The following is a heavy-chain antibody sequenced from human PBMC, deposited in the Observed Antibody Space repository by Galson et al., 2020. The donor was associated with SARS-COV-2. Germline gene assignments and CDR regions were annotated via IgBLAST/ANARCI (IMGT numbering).Heavy chain of an antibody. D-gene: IGHD6-13*01. CDR1: GGSISSGDYY. CDR3: ARGGRIAEVADD. V-gene: IGHV4-30-4*01. CDR2: IYNSGGT. Sequence: ASETLSLTCTVSGGSISSGDYYWSWIRQPPGKGLEWIGYIYNSGGTHYNPSLKSRVTISLDTSKNQFSLKLSSVTAADTAVYYCARGGRIAEVADDWGQGTLVTVSS. J-gene: IGHJ4*02.